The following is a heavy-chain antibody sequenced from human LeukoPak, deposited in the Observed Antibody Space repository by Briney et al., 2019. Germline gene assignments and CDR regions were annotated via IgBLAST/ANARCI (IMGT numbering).Heavy chain of an antibody. J-gene: IGHJ5*02. CDR2: INPHSGAT. V-gene: IGHV1-2*02. CDR3: ATSSSVTHTRDP. Sequence: ASVKVSCKASGYGFSDVYFNWVRHAPGQGLEWMGWINPHSGATNYAQRFQGRVSMDAAIATAYMELSRLTSDDTAVYYCATSSSVTHTRDPWGQGTLVTVSS. CDR1: GYGFSDVY. D-gene: IGHD5/OR15-5a*01.